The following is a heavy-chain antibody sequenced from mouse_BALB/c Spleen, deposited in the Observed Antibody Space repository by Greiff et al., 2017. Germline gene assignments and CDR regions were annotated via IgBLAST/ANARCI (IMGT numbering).Heavy chain of an antibody. J-gene: IGHJ4*01. Sequence: VQLQQSGPELVKPGASVKISCKASGYAFSSSWMNWVKQRPGQGLEWIGRIYPGDGDTNYNGKFKGKATLTADKSSSTAYMQLSSLTSVDSAVYFCAGGYAMDYWGQGTSVTVSS. CDR3: AGGYAMDY. CDR2: IYPGDGDT. V-gene: IGHV1-82*01. CDR1: GYAFSSSW.